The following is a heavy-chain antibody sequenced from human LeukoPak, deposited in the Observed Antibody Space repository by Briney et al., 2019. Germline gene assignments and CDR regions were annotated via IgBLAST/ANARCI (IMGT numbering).Heavy chain of an antibody. Sequence: PSETLSLTCAAYGGSFSGYYWSWIRQPPGKGLEWIGEINHSGSTNYNPSLKSRVTISVDTSKNQFSLKLSSVTAADTAVYYCARRRGATFHYYYYMDVWGKGTTVTVSS. D-gene: IGHD1-26*01. CDR1: GGSFSGYY. CDR2: INHSGST. J-gene: IGHJ6*03. CDR3: ARRRGATFHYYYYMDV. V-gene: IGHV4-34*01.